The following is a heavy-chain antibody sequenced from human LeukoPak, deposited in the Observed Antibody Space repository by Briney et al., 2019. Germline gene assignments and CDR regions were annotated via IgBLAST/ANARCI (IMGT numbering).Heavy chain of an antibody. J-gene: IGHJ3*02. V-gene: IGHV1-8*01. CDR3: ARSGRSLGAFDI. CDR2: MNPNSGNT. D-gene: IGHD7-27*01. Sequence: GASVKVSCKASGYTFTSYGINWVRQATGQGLEWMGWMNPNSGNTGYAQKFQGRVTMTRNTSISTAYMELSSLRSEDTAVYYCARSGRSLGAFDIWGQGTMVTVSS. CDR1: GYTFTSYG.